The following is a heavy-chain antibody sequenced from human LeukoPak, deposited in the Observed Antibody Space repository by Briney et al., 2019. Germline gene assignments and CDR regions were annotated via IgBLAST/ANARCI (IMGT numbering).Heavy chain of an antibody. J-gene: IGHJ3*02. V-gene: IGHV3-30*04. CDR3: ASLGAESDAFDI. CDR1: GFTFSSYA. D-gene: IGHD1-26*01. Sequence: GGSLRLSCAASGFTFSSYAMHWVREAPGKGLEWVAVISYDGSNKYYADSVTGRFTIYRDNSKNTLYLQTNSLRSEDTAGYYCASLGAESDAFDIWGQGTMVTVSS. CDR2: ISYDGSNK.